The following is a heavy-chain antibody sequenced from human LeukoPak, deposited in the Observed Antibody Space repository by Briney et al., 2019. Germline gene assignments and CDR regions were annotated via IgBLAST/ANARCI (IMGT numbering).Heavy chain of an antibody. D-gene: IGHD1-26*01. V-gene: IGHV1-18*01. CDR3: VRENLELYYYYGMDV. CDR1: GYTFTSDG. Sequence: ASVKVSCKASGYTFTSDGISWVRQAPGQGLEWMGWISAYNGNTNYAQTLQGRVTMTTDTSTSTAYMELRSLRSDDTAVYYCVRENLELYYYYGMDVWGQGTTVTVSS. CDR2: ISAYNGNT. J-gene: IGHJ6*02.